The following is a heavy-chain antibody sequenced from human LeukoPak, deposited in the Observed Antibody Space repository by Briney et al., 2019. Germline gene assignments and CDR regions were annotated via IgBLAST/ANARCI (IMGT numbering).Heavy chain of an antibody. V-gene: IGHV1-8*03. Sequence: ASVKVSCKASGYTFTSYDINWVRQATGQGLEWMGWMNPNSGNTGYAQKFQGRVTITRNTSISTAYMELSSLRSEDTAVYYCAREVGYCSGGSCYNYFDYWGQGTLVTVSS. CDR2: MNPNSGNT. D-gene: IGHD2-15*01. CDR3: AREVGYCSGGSCYNYFDY. CDR1: GYTFTSYD. J-gene: IGHJ4*02.